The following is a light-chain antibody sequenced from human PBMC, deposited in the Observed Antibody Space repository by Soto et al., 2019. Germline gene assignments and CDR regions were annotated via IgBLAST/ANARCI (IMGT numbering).Light chain of an antibody. CDR2: DAS. Sequence: EITLTQSPATLSLSPGERASLSCRASQSVTTYLAWYQHKPGQPPRLLIYDASTRATGIPDRFSGSGSGTDFTLTLSSLEPEDFGVYYCQQRSNWPPIITFGPGTKWDL. CDR1: QSVTTY. V-gene: IGKV3-11*01. J-gene: IGKJ3*01. CDR3: QQRSNWPPIIT.